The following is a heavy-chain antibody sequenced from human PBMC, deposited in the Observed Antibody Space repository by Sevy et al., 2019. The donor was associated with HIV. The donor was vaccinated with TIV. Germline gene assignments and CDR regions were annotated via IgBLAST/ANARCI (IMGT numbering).Heavy chain of an antibody. CDR3: AKDIVLVDGECFQH. D-gene: IGHD2-8*02. Sequence: GGSLRLSCAASGFIFRSYAMSWVRQAPGKGLEWVSSMSGSGGDTYYADSVKGRFTISRDNSKNTLYLQMNRLRAEDTAVYYCAKDIVLVDGECFQHWGQGTLVTVSS. J-gene: IGHJ1*01. CDR2: MSGSGGDT. CDR1: GFIFRSYA. V-gene: IGHV3-23*01.